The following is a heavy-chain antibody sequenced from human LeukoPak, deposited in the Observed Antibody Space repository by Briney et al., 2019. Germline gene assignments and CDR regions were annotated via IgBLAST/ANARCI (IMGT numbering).Heavy chain of an antibody. D-gene: IGHD3-10*01. CDR1: GFTFTSYA. V-gene: IGHV3-23*01. CDR2: ISGSGGST. Sequence: GGSLRLSCTASGFTFTSYAMSWVRQAPGKGLEWVSAISGSGGSTYYADSVKGRFTTSRDNSKNTLYLQMNSLRAEDTAVYYCAKEGNEVLLWFGEMVYYYMDVWGKGTTVTISS. CDR3: AKEGNEVLLWFGEMVYYYMDV. J-gene: IGHJ6*03.